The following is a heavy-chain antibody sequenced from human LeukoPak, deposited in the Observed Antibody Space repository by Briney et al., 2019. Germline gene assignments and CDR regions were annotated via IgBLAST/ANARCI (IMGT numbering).Heavy chain of an antibody. J-gene: IGHJ4*02. V-gene: IGHV3-9*01. Sequence: PGGSLRLSCAASGFTFDDYAMHWVRQAPGKGLEWVSGISWNSGSIGYADSVKGRFTISRDNAKNSLYLQMNSLRAEDTALYYCAKESSGWARYFDYWGQGTLVTVSS. CDR2: ISWNSGSI. D-gene: IGHD6-19*01. CDR1: GFTFDDYA. CDR3: AKESSGWARYFDY.